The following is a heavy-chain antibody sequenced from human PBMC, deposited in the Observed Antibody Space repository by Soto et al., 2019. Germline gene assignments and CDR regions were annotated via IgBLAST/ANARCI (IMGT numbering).Heavy chain of an antibody. J-gene: IGHJ4*02. CDR2: TNQDGSQK. CDR3: ARPGEKGSVDY. CDR1: GFSFKNYW. Sequence: GGSLRLSCAASGFSFKNYWMGWVRQAPGEGLEWVAKTNQDGSQKYYVDSVKGRFTISRDNARNSLSLQVNSLRAEDTAVYYCARPGEKGSVDYSGQGALVTVSS. D-gene: IGHD6-25*01. V-gene: IGHV3-7*01.